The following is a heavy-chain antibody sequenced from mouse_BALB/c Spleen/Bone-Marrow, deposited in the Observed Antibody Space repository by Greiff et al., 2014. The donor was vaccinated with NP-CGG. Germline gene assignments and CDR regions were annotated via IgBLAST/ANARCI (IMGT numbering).Heavy chain of an antibody. J-gene: IGHJ1*01. CDR1: GYTFTNYW. V-gene: IGHV1S81*02. CDR3: ARYYNYYFDV. Sequence: QVQLKESGAEGVKPGASVRLSCKTSGYTFTNYWMHWVEQRPGQGLEWIGDINPSNGRATYSEKFKSKATLTVDTSSSTAYMQLSSLTSEDSAVYYCARYYNYYFDVWGAGTTVTVSS. D-gene: IGHD1-1*01. CDR2: INPSNGRA.